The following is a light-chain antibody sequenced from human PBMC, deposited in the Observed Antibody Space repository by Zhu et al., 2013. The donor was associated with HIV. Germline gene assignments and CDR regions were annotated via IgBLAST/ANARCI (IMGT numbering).Light chain of an antibody. J-gene: IGKJ2*01. Sequence: DIVLTQSPDSLAVSLGERATINCRSSQSVLYSPFGKDYLGWYQQKAGQPPKLLIYWASTRQSGVPDRFSGSGSETDFTLTISSLRSEDFAVYYCQQYNTWPYTFGQGTKLEI. CDR1: QSVLYSPFGKDY. CDR3: QQYNTWPYT. V-gene: IGKV4-1*01. CDR2: WAS.